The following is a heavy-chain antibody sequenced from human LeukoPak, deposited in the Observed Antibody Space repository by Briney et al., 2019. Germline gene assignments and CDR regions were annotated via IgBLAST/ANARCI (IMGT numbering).Heavy chain of an antibody. CDR2: IRYDRSNK. CDR1: GLTFSSYG. Sequence: GGSLRLSCAASGLTFSSYGMHWVRQAPGKGLEWVAFIRYDRSNKYYADSVKGRFTISRDNSKNTLYLQMNSLRAEDTAVYYCAKEQQQLEEYFDYWGQGTLVTVSS. J-gene: IGHJ4*02. D-gene: IGHD6-13*01. V-gene: IGHV3-30*02. CDR3: AKEQQQLEEYFDY.